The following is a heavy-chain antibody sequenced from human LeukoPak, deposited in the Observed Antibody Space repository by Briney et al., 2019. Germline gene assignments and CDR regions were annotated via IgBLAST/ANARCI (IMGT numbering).Heavy chain of an antibody. Sequence: GGSLRLSCAASGFTVSNNYMNWVRQAPGKGLEWVSVIYSGGEIYYEDSVKGRFTISRDNSKSTLYLQMNSLRAEDTAVYYCASIDMVRGVPPDYWGQGTLVTVSS. CDR3: ASIDMVRGVPPDY. D-gene: IGHD3-10*01. J-gene: IGHJ4*02. CDR1: GFTVSNNY. V-gene: IGHV3-53*01. CDR2: IYSGGEI.